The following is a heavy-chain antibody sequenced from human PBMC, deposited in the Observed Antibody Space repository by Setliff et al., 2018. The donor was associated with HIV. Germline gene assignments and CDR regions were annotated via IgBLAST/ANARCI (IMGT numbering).Heavy chain of an antibody. V-gene: IGHV3-30*02. J-gene: IGHJ3*02. D-gene: IGHD5-12*01. CDR1: GFTFSNYG. CDR3: AKVRLMFLDDAFDI. CDR2: IRFDGYNK. Sequence: GGSLRLSCAASGFTFSNYGMNWDRQAPGKGLEWVAFIRFDGYNKYYADSVKGRFTISRDNSKNTLYLQMNSLGADDRAVYYCAKVRLMFLDDAFDIWGQGTMVTVSS.